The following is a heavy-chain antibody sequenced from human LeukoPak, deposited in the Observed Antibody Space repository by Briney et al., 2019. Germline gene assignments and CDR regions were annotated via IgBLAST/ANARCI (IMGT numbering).Heavy chain of an antibody. CDR3: ASYLSSITIGNRQTIDY. Sequence: GGSLRLSCAASGFTFSSYSMNWVRQAPGKGLEWVSSISSSSSYIYYADSVKGRFTISRDDAKNSLYLQMNSLRAEDTAVYYCASYLSSITIGNRQTIDYWGQGTLVTVSS. J-gene: IGHJ4*02. CDR1: GFTFSSYS. D-gene: IGHD3-3*01. CDR2: ISSSSSYI. V-gene: IGHV3-21*01.